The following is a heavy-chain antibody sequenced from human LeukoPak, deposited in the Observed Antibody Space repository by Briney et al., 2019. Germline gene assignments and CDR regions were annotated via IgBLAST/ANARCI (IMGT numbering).Heavy chain of an antibody. Sequence: PGRSLRLSCAASGFTFSSYGMHWVRQAPGKGLEWVAVISYDGSNKYYADSVKGRFTISRDNSKNTLYLQMNSLRAEDTAVYYCARARDYGGYFDYWGQGTLVTVSS. CDR3: ARARDYGGYFDY. V-gene: IGHV3-30*03. CDR2: ISYDGSNK. CDR1: GFTFSSYG. J-gene: IGHJ4*02. D-gene: IGHD4-17*01.